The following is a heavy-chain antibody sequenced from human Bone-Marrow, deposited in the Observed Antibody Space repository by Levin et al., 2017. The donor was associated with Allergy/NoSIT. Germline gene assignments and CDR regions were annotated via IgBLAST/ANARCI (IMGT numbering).Heavy chain of an antibody. D-gene: IGHD2-21*01. V-gene: IGHV3-21*06. CDR1: GFTLSSYS. Sequence: LSLTCAASGFTLSSYSMNWVRQAPGKGLEWVSSISSSASYIYHAESVKGRFTISRDSAKNSLYLQMNSLRAEDTAVYFCARDIPPAWYFDLWGRGTLVTVSS. J-gene: IGHJ2*01. CDR3: ARDIPPAWYFDL. CDR2: ISSSASYI.